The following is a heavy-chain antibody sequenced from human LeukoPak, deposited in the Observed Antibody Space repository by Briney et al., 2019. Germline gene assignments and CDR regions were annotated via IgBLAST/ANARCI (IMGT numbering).Heavy chain of an antibody. CDR2: IYTSGST. CDR1: GGSISSYY. CDR3: ARSSFEGTYYYDSSGLSGFDP. V-gene: IGHV4-4*09. D-gene: IGHD3-22*01. J-gene: IGHJ5*02. Sequence: PSETLSLTCTVSGGSISSYYWSWLRQPPGKGLEWLGYIYTSGSTNYNPSLKSRVTISVDTSKNQFSLKLSSVTAADTAVYYCARSSFEGTYYYDSSGLSGFDPWGQGTLVTVSS.